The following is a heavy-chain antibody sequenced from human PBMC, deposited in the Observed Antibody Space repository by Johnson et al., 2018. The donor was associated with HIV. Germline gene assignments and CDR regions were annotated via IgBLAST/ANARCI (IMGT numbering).Heavy chain of an antibody. CDR2: ISYDGSNK. CDR1: GFTFSSYG. Sequence: QVQLVESGGALVQPGGSLRLSCAASGFTFSSYGMHWVRQAPGKGLEWVAVISYDGSNKYYADSVKGRFTISRDNSKNTLYLQMNSLRAEDTAVYYCANFGDDSRKDLPETRDAFDIWGQGTMVTVSS. J-gene: IGHJ3*02. CDR3: ANFGDDSRKDLPETRDAFDI. V-gene: IGHV3-30*18. D-gene: IGHD3-22*01.